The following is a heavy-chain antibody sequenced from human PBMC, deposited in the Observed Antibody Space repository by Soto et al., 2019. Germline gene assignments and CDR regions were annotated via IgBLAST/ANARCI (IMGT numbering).Heavy chain of an antibody. D-gene: IGHD3-22*01. CDR2: ISGGGGTT. CDR1: EFTFSSYA. Sequence: EVQLLESGGDLVHPGGSLRLSCAASEFTFSSYAMNWVRQAPGKGLEWVSVISGGGGTTYYADSVKGRFRISRDNSKNTLYLQMNSLRVEDTAVYYCAKGKVAYDNSGLQYFYYFPMNVWGQGTTVTVSS. CDR3: AKGKVAYDNSGLQYFYYFPMNV. J-gene: IGHJ6*02. V-gene: IGHV3-23*01.